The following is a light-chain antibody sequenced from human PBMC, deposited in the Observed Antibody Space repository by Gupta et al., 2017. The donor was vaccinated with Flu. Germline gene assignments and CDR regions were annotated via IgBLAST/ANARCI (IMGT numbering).Light chain of an antibody. J-gene: IGLJ2*01. CDR3: NSYSATGALAL. CDR1: SSDIGSYDY. CDR2: DVS. V-gene: IGLV2-14*04. Sequence: SSDIGSYDYVSWYKQSPGRAPKLMIYDVSNRPSGISDRFSGSKSGNTASLTISGLQAEDEADYYCNSYSATGALALFGGGTKVTVL.